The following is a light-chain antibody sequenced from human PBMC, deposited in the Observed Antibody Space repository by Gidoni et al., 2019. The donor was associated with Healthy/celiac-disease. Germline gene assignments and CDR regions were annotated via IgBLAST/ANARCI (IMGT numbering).Light chain of an antibody. CDR2: GAS. CDR1: QSVSSN. J-gene: IGKJ4*01. Sequence: EIAMTQSPATLSVSPGERATLSCRASQSVSSNLAWYQQKPGQAPRLLIYGASTKATDIPARFSGSGSGTEFTLTISSLQSEDFAVYYCQQYNNWPPSTFGGGTKVEIK. CDR3: QQYNNWPPST. V-gene: IGKV3-15*01.